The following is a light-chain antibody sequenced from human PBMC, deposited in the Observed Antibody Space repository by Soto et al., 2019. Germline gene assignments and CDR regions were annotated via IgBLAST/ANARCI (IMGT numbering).Light chain of an antibody. Sequence: DIQMTQSPSTLSASVGDRVTITCRASQTVERWLAWYQQRPGKAPKLLIYKASSLESGVPSRFSGSGSGTEFTLTISSLQPDDFATYYCQQYNSYGTFGQGTKVDI. CDR2: KAS. CDR1: QTVERW. V-gene: IGKV1-5*03. CDR3: QQYNSYGT. J-gene: IGKJ1*01.